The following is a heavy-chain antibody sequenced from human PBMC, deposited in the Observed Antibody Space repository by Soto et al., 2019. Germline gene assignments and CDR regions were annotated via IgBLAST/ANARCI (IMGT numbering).Heavy chain of an antibody. CDR2: ISSSSSYI. D-gene: IGHD6-19*01. J-gene: IGHJ3*02. Sequence: EVQLVESGGGLVKPGGSLRLSCAASGFTFSSYSMNWVRQAPGKGLEWVSSISSSSSYIYYADSVKGRFTISRDNAKNSLYLQMNSLRAEDTAVYYCARDIVPIAVAGWDAFDIWGQGTMVTVSS. CDR3: ARDIVPIAVAGWDAFDI. CDR1: GFTFSSYS. V-gene: IGHV3-21*01.